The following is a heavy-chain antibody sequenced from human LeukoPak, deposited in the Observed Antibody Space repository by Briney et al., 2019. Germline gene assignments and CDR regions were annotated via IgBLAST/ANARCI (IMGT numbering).Heavy chain of an antibody. D-gene: IGHD5-18*01. V-gene: IGHV4-34*01. CDR1: GGSFSGYY. CDR2: INHSGST. Sequence: IPSETLSLTCAVYGGSFSGYYWSWIRQPPGKGLEWIGEINHSGSTNYNPSLKSRVTISVDTSKNQFSLKLSSVTAADTAVYYCARGGYSYGYWGQGTLVTVSS. CDR3: ARGGYSYGY. J-gene: IGHJ4*02.